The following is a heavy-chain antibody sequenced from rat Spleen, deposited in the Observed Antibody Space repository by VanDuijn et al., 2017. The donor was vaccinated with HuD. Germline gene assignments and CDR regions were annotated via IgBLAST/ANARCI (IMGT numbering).Heavy chain of an antibody. CDR3: TRHDYSGVITNWFAY. CDR2: ISNSGGSI. Sequence: EVQLVESGGGRVQPGRSLKLSCVASGITFNNYWMNWIRPAPGKGLEWVASISNSGGSIYYPDSVKGRFTISRDNAQNTLYLQMDSLRSEDTATYYCTRHDYSGVITNWFAYWGQGTLVTVSS. V-gene: IGHV5-31*01. D-gene: IGHD1-7*01. CDR1: GITFNNYW. J-gene: IGHJ3*01.